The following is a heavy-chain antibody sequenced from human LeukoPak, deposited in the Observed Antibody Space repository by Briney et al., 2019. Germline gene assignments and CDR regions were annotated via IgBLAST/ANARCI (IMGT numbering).Heavy chain of an antibody. CDR1: GFSFSNYG. J-gene: IGHJ4*02. CDR3: TKDQTTRLSSSWYLYFDH. V-gene: IGHV3-23*01. D-gene: IGHD6-13*01. CDR2: ISGYGSST. Sequence: GGSLRLSCAASGFSFSNYGMSWVRQAPGKGLEWVSSISGYGSSTYYADFVKGRFTISRDNSKNTLYLQMNSLRAEDTALYFCTKDQTTRLSSSWYLYFDHWGQGTLVTVSS.